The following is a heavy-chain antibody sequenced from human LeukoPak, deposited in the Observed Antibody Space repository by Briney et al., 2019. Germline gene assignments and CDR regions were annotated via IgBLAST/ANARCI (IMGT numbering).Heavy chain of an antibody. Sequence: GGSLRLSCAASGFTFSSYGMHLVRQAPGKGLEWVAFIRYDGSNKYYADSVKGRFTISRDNSKNTLYLQMNSLRAEDTAVYYCAKGERFLEWLLDFDYWGQGTLVTVSS. D-gene: IGHD3-3*01. CDR2: IRYDGSNK. CDR1: GFTFSSYG. CDR3: AKGERFLEWLLDFDY. V-gene: IGHV3-30*02. J-gene: IGHJ4*02.